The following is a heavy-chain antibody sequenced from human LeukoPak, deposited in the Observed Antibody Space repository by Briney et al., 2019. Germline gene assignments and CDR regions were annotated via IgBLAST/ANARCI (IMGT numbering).Heavy chain of an antibody. J-gene: IGHJ4*02. CDR3: AREAEGSSWTYYFDY. CDR1: GFTFSSYA. CDR2: ISDSGSGT. D-gene: IGHD6-13*01. Sequence: GGSLRLSCAASGFTFSSYAMSWVRQAPGKGLEWVSSISDSGSGTYYADSVKGRFTISRDNSKNMVYLQSNRLRAEDTAVYYCAREAEGSSWTYYFDYWGQGALVTVSS. V-gene: IGHV3-23*01.